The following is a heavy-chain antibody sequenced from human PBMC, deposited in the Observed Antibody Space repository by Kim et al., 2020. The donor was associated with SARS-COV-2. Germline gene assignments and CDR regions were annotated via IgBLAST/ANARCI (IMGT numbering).Heavy chain of an antibody. CDR3: ARGRMGRGVMRATLGY. Sequence: LTSRVTISVDTSKNQFSLKLSSVTAADTAVYYCARGRMGRGVMRATLGYWGQGTLVTVSS. D-gene: IGHD3-10*01. J-gene: IGHJ4*02. V-gene: IGHV4-34*01.